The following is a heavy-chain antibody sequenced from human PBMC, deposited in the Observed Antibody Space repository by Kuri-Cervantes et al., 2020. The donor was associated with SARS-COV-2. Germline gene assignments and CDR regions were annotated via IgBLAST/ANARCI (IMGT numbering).Heavy chain of an antibody. CDR1: GGTFSSYA. J-gene: IGHJ3*02. V-gene: IGHV1-69*13. Sequence: SVKVSCEASGGTFSSYAISWVRQAPGQGLEWMGRIIPIFGTANYAQKFQGRVTITADESTSTAYMELSSLRSEDTAVYYCARGDRNYSSSWYGDAFDIWGQGTMVTVSS. CDR3: ARGDRNYSSSWYGDAFDI. D-gene: IGHD6-13*01. CDR2: IIPIFGTA.